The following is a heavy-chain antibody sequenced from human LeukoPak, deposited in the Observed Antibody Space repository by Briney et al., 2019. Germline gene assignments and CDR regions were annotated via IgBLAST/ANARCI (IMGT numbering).Heavy chain of an antibody. D-gene: IGHD4-4*01. Sequence: ASVKVSFKASGYTFTSYGISWVRQAPGQGLEWMGWISAYNGNTNYAQKLQGRVTMTTDTSTSTAYMELRSLRSDDTAVYYCARDQDRNSNRVLGYWGQGTLVTVSS. J-gene: IGHJ4*02. V-gene: IGHV1-18*01. CDR1: GYTFTSYG. CDR2: ISAYNGNT. CDR3: ARDQDRNSNRVLGY.